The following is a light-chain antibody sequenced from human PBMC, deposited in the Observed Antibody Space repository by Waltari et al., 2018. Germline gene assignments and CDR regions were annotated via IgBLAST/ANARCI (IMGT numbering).Light chain of an antibody. CDR1: SSDVGGYNY. CDR3: CSYAGSYTPWV. V-gene: IGLV2-11*01. Sequence: QSALTPPRSVSGSPGPSVTLSCPGTSSDVGGYNYVSWYQQHPGKAPQLMIYDVSKRPSGVPDRFSGSKSGNTASLTISGLQAEDEADYYCCSYAGSYTPWVFGGGTKLTVL. CDR2: DVS. J-gene: IGLJ3*02.